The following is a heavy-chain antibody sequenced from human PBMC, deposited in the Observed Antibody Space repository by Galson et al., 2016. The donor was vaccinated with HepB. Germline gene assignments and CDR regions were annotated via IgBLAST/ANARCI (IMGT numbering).Heavy chain of an antibody. V-gene: IGHV4-39*07. CDR1: GGYISRSDYY. CDR3: AREIRDAYNFHFFYGMDV. Sequence: SETLSLTCTVSGGYISRSDYYWGWIRQSPEKGLEWIGNVYYIGSTYYNPSLKSRVSISVDTSKNQFSLKVRSVTAADTAVYYCAREIRDAYNFHFFYGMDVWGQGTSVTVAS. CDR2: VYYIGST. J-gene: IGHJ6*02. D-gene: IGHD5-24*01.